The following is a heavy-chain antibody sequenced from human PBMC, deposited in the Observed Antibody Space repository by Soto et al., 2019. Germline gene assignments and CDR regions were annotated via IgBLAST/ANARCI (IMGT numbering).Heavy chain of an antibody. CDR2: INNVASII. CDR1: GITFNNYW. J-gene: IGHJ4*02. Sequence: GGSLRLSCAVSGITFNNYWMHWIRQTPGKGLVWVSHINNVASIINYADSVKGRFTISRDNAGNTLYLQMNSLGVEDTATYYCARDEGRGLKYWGQGTSVTVSS. CDR3: ARDEGRGLKY. V-gene: IGHV3-74*01.